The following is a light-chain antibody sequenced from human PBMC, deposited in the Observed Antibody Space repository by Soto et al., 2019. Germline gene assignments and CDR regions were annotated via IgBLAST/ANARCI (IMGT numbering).Light chain of an antibody. V-gene: IGLV4-69*01. CDR3: QTWGTGPWV. CDR2: LNSDGSH. J-gene: IGLJ3*02. CDR1: SGHSSYA. Sequence: LVLTQSPSASASLGASVKLTCTLSSGHSSYAIAWHQQQPEKGPRYLMKLNSDGSHSQGDGIPDRFSGSSSGAERYLTISSLQSEDEADYYCQTWGTGPWVFGGGTKVTVL.